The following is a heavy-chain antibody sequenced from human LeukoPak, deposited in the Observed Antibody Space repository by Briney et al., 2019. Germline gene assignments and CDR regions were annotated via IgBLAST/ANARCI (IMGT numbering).Heavy chain of an antibody. CDR1: GFTFTTFP. J-gene: IGHJ4*02. CDR2: ISYDGTDK. V-gene: IGHV3-30*04. Sequence: PGGSLRLSCAASGFTFTTFPMHWVRQPPGKGLEWEAVISYDGTDKYYADSVKGRFTISRDNSKSTLYLQMDSLRAEDTAVYYCASPNSMAGTHYFHYWGQGTLVTVSS. CDR3: ASPNSMAGTHYFHY. D-gene: IGHD6-19*01.